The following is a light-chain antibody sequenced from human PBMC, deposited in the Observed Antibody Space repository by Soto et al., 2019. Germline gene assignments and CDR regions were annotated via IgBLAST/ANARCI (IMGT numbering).Light chain of an antibody. J-gene: IGKJ1*01. V-gene: IGKV3-20*01. CDR3: QQYGSSGT. CDR2: DAS. Sequence: EIVLTQSPVTLSLSPGERATLSCRASQSVRTYLAWYQVKPGQAPRLLIYDASRRAPGVPARFSGSGSGTDFTLTISSLEPEDFAVYYCQQYGSSGTFGQGTKVDIK. CDR1: QSVRTY.